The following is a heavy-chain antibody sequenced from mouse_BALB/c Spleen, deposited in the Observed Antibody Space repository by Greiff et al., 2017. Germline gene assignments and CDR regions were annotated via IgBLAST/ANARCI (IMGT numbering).Heavy chain of an antibody. D-gene: IGHD1-1*01. CDR3: ADYYDSSYCYIDV. Sequence: EVQLVESGGGLVKPGGSLKLSCAASGFTFSSYAMPWVRQTPEQRLEWVGTISGGGSYTYYPDSVKGRFTISRDTAENTLYLQLSSLRSEDTAMYYCADYYDSSYCYIDVWGAGTTVTVSS. V-gene: IGHV5-9-3*01. CDR1: GFTFSSYA. CDR2: ISGGGSYT. J-gene: IGHJ1*01.